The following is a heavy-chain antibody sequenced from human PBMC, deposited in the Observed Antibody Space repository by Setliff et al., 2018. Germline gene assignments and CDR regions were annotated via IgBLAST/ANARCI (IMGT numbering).Heavy chain of an antibody. Sequence: KASETLSLTCAVYGGSFSGYYWSWIRQPPGKGLEWIGEMYHSGNTYYNPSLKSRVTISVDTSKNQFSLKLSSVTAADTAVYYCARFAGSSWVDYWGQGTLVTVSS. CDR1: GGSFSGYY. V-gene: IGHV4-34*01. CDR3: ARFAGSSWVDY. D-gene: IGHD6-13*01. J-gene: IGHJ4*02. CDR2: MYHSGNT.